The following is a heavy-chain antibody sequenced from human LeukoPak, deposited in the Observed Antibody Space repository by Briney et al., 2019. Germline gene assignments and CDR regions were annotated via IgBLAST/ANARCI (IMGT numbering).Heavy chain of an antibody. CDR1: GLTFSSYG. Sequence: PGRSLRLSCAATGLTFSSYGMHWVRQAPGKGLEWVAVIWYDGSNKYYADSVKGRFTISRDNSKNTLYLQMNSLRAEDTAVYYCARGEAAGTEFGWFDPWGQGTLVTVSS. J-gene: IGHJ5*02. V-gene: IGHV3-33*01. CDR2: IWYDGSNK. CDR3: ARGEAAGTEFGWFDP. D-gene: IGHD6-13*01.